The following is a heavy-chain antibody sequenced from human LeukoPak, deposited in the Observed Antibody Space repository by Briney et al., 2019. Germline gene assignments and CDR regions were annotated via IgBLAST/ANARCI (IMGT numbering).Heavy chain of an antibody. Sequence: GGSLRLPCAASGFTFSNYAMNWVRQAPGKGLEWVSSISGSGGKTYYADSVKGRFTISRDNSKNTLYLQINSLRAEDTAVYYCAKPARTDAFDIWGQGTMITVSS. V-gene: IGHV3-23*01. CDR3: AKPARTDAFDI. D-gene: IGHD1-14*01. CDR2: ISGSGGKT. J-gene: IGHJ3*02. CDR1: GFTFSNYA.